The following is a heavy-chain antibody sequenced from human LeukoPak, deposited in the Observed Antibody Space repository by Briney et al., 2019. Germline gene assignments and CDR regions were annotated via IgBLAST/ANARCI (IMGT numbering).Heavy chain of an antibody. CDR3: ARDFPGASYYFDY. D-gene: IGHD3-10*01. CDR2: ISSSGSTI. J-gene: IGHJ4*02. CDR1: GFTFSDYY. V-gene: IGHV3-11*01. Sequence: PGGSLRLSCAASGFTFSDYYMNWIRQAPGKGLEWVSYISSSGSTINYADSVKGRFTISRDNAKNSLYLQMNSPRVDDTAVYYCARDFPGASYYFDYWGQGTLVTVSS.